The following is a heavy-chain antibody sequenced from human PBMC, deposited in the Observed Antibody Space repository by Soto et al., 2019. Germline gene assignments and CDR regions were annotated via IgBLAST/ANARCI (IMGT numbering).Heavy chain of an antibody. D-gene: IGHD3-22*01. CDR1: GGTFSSYA. V-gene: IGHV1-69*12. J-gene: IGHJ1*01. Sequence: QVQLVQSGAEVKKPGSSVKVSCKASGGTFSSYAISWVRQAPGQGLEWMGGIIPIFGTANYAQKSQGRVTSPADESTSTAYMELSSLRSEDTAVYYCARPYYDSSGYYLGYFQHWGQGTLVTVSS. CDR2: IIPIFGTA. CDR3: ARPYYDSSGYYLGYFQH.